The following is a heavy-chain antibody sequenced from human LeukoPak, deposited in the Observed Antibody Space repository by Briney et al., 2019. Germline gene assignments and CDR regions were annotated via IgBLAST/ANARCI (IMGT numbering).Heavy chain of an antibody. J-gene: IGHJ4*02. CDR2: ISAYKGNT. V-gene: IGHV1-18*01. CDR3: SRDSGTYGY. CDR1: GYTFPSHG. Sequence: PQASVKVSCKASGYTFPSHGMSWVRQAPGPGLEWTGWISAYKGNTKYAQKLQARVTMTTDKSTSTAYMELKSLRSDDTALDYCSRDSGTYGYWGQGTLVTVSS. D-gene: IGHD1-26*01.